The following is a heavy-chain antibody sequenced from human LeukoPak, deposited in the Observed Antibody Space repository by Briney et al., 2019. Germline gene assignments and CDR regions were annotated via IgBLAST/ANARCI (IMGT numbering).Heavy chain of an antibody. V-gene: IGHV4-4*07. CDR3: ARALNPLPGTYYFDY. D-gene: IGHD2-15*01. CDR2: IYISRST. Sequence: SETLSLTCSVSGASINSHFWTWIRQPAGKGLEWIGRIYISRSTDYSPSLKSRVTMSVDTSKNQFSLNLISVTAADTAVYYCARALNPLPGTYYFDYWGQGTLVTVSS. CDR1: GASINSHF. J-gene: IGHJ4*02.